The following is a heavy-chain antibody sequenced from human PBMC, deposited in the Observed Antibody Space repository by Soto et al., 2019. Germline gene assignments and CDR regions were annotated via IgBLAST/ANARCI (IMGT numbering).Heavy chain of an antibody. D-gene: IGHD5-12*01. CDR2: INPNSGGT. J-gene: IGHJ5*02. CDR3: ARERGGDIVGWFDP. CDR1: GGTFSSYA. V-gene: IGHV1-2*02. Sequence: QVQLVQSGAEVKKPGSSVKVSCKASGGTFSSYAISWVRQAPGQGLEWMGGINPNSGGTNYAQKFQGRVTMTRDTSISTAYMELSRLRSDDTAVYYCARERGGDIVGWFDPWGQGTLVTVSS.